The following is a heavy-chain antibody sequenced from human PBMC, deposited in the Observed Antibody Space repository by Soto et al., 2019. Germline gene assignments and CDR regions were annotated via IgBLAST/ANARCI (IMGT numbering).Heavy chain of an antibody. CDR3: VTDIGGGSWYSLAY. CDR1: GFRFSGYG. CDR2: IWYDGSKT. Sequence: QVHLVESGGGVVQPGTSLRLACAASGFRFSGYGMQWVRQTPGKGLEWVGVIWYDGSKTFYADSVKGRFTISRDNSNNNVFLKMDSLRAEDTEVYHCVTDIGGGSWYSLAYWGPGSLVTVSS. D-gene: IGHD2-15*01. J-gene: IGHJ4*02. V-gene: IGHV3-33*03.